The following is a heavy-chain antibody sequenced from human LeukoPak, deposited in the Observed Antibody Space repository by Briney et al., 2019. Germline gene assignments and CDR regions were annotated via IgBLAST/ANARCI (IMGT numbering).Heavy chain of an antibody. Sequence: GGSLRLSCAASGFIFSDYTMMWVRRAPGKGLQWVATFTAYGGTYYAASVKGRFAISRDNSRDTVSLYMNSLRVEDTAMYYCAKRSTGGKVDWFDPWGPGTLVTVSS. V-gene: IGHV3-23*01. D-gene: IGHD4-23*01. CDR1: GFIFSDYT. J-gene: IGHJ5*02. CDR3: AKRSTGGKVDWFDP. CDR2: FTAYGGT.